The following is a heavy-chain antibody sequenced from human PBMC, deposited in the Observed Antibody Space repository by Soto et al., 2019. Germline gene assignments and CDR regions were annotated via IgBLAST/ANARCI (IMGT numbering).Heavy chain of an antibody. Sequence: QVQLVESGGGVVQPGRSLSLSCTASGFTFSSYGIHWVRQAPGKGLEWVALISYAGTDKYYADSLKGRFPISRDNSKNKLYLQKISVAPVDTAVSYGLKESKAQRWIEVYGLHVWGQGTTVTASS. D-gene: IGHD5-18*01. J-gene: IGHJ6*02. CDR2: ISYAGTDK. V-gene: IGHV3-30*18. CDR3: LKESKAQRWIEVYGLHV. CDR1: GFTFSSYG.